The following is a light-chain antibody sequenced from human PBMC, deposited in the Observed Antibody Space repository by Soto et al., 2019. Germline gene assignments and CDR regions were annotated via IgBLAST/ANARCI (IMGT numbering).Light chain of an antibody. V-gene: IGKV3-11*01. CDR1: QTFSNN. J-gene: IGKJ1*01. CDR2: DAS. CDR3: QQRGDWPRT. Sequence: EIVLTQSPATLSLSPGERATLSCRASQTFSNNLAWYQQKPGQAPRLLIYDASTRATGIPARFSGSGSGTDFTLTISGLEPEDFAVYYCQQRGDWPRTFGQGTKVEI.